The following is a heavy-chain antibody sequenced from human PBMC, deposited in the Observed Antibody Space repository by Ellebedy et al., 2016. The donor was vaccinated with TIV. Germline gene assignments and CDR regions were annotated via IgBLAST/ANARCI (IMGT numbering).Heavy chain of an antibody. D-gene: IGHD1-26*01. CDR3: ARGLVGAGPFDY. J-gene: IGHJ4*02. V-gene: IGHV1-18*01. Sequence: ASVKVSCXASGGTFSSYAISWVRQAPGQGLEWMGWISAYNGNTNYAQKLQGRVTMTTDTSTSTAYMELRSLRSDDTAVYYCARGLVGAGPFDYWGQGTLVTVSS. CDR1: GGTFSSYA. CDR2: ISAYNGNT.